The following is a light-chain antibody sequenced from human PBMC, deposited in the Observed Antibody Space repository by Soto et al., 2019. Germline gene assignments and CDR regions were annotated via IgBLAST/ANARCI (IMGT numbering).Light chain of an antibody. Sequence: EIVLTQSPGTLSLSPGESATLSCRASQTVSSSLAWYQQKPGQAPRLLIYGASSRATDIPDRFRGSGSGTDFTLTISRLEPEDFAVYFCQQYGSSYTFGQGTKLEIK. CDR3: QQYGSSYT. V-gene: IGKV3-20*01. CDR1: QTVSSS. CDR2: GAS. J-gene: IGKJ2*01.